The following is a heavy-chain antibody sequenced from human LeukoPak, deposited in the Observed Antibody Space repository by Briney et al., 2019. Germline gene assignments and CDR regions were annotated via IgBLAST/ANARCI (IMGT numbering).Heavy chain of an antibody. CDR2: IWYDGSNK. Sequence: GGSLRLSCAASGFTFSSYGMHWVRQAPGKGLEWVAVIWYDGSNKYYADSVKGRFTISRDNAKNSLYLQMNSLRAEDTAVYYCARDGNSQWLVYNWFDPWGQGTLVTVSS. V-gene: IGHV3-33*01. CDR3: ARDGNSQWLVYNWFDP. CDR1: GFTFSSYG. J-gene: IGHJ5*02. D-gene: IGHD6-19*01.